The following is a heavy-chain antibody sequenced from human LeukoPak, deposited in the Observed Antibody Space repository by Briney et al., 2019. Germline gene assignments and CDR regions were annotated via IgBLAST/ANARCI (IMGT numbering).Heavy chain of an antibody. CDR1: GYTFTGYY. J-gene: IGHJ4*02. D-gene: IGHD1-26*01. CDR3: ARVSFVGATFHY. Sequence: ASVKVSCKASGYTFTGYYMHWVRQAPGQGLEWMGWINPNSGGTNYAQKFQGRVTMTRDTSISTAYMELSRLRSDDTAVYYCARVSFVGATFHYWGQGTLVTVSS. CDR2: INPNSGGT. V-gene: IGHV1-2*02.